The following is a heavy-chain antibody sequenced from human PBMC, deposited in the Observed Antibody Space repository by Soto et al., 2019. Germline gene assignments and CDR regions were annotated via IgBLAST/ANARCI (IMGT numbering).Heavy chain of an antibody. Sequence: EVQLVETGGGLIQPGGSLRLSCAASGFTVSGNYMSWVRQAPGKGLEWVSVIYNGGGTYYADSVKGRFTISRDNSNNTLYLQTNSLRAEDTAVYYCASTRGSSYDYWGQGTLVTVSS. CDR1: GFTVSGNY. CDR2: IYNGGGT. D-gene: IGHD6-6*01. V-gene: IGHV3-53*02. CDR3: ASTRGSSYDY. J-gene: IGHJ4*02.